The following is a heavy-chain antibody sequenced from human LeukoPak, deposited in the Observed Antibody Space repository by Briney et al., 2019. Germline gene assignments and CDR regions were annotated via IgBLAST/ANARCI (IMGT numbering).Heavy chain of an antibody. CDR1: RGSISSGDYY. J-gene: IGHJ4*02. D-gene: IGHD4-23*01. CDR3: ARAPPPYMVTE. CDR2: IYYSGST. V-gene: IGHV4-30-4*01. Sequence: PSETLSRTCTVSRGSISSGDYYWSWIRQPPGKGLEWIGYIYYSGSTYYNPSLKSRVTISVDTSKNQFSLKLSSVTAADTAVYYCARAPPPYMVTEWGQGTLVTVSS.